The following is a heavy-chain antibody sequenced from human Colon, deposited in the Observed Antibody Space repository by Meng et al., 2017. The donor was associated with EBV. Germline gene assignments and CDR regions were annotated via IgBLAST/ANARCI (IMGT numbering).Heavy chain of an antibody. Sequence: LQCQESGPGLVTPPETLSLPFTVSGGSISSSTNYWGWVRQPPGKGLQWIGTIYHSGSTSYNPSLQCRVTMFVDTSKNQFSLMLTSVTATDTAVYYCSRRRGGSGRDCWGQGTLVTVSS. D-gene: IGHD3-10*01. J-gene: IGHJ4*02. V-gene: IGHV4-39*01. CDR2: IYHSGST. CDR3: SRRRGGSGRDC. CDR1: GGSISSSTNY.